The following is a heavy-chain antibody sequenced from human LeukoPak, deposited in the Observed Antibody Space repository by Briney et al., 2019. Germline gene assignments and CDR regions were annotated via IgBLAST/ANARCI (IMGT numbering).Heavy chain of an antibody. J-gene: IGHJ6*03. Sequence: GGSLRLSCAASGFTFSSYGMHWVRQAPGKGLEWVAFIRYDGSNKYYADSVKGRFTISRDNSKNTLYLQMNSLRAEDTAVYYCARVKAGYYYYMDVWGKGTTVTVSS. V-gene: IGHV3-30*02. D-gene: IGHD3-10*01. CDR3: ARVKAGYYYYMDV. CDR1: GFTFSSYG. CDR2: IRYDGSNK.